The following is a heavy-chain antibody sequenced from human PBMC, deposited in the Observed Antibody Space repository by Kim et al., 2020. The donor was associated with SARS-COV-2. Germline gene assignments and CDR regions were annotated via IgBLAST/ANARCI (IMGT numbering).Heavy chain of an antibody. V-gene: IGHV4-34*01. CDR3: ARRLSITSGGGSHYCDL. J-gene: IGHJ2*01. D-gene: IGHD3-10*01. CDR1: GGSFSGYY. Sequence: SETLSLTCAVYGGSFSGYYWSWIRQPPGKGLEWIGEINHSGRTNYNPSLKSRVTISVDTSKNQFSLKLTSVTAADTAVYYCARRLSITSGGGSHYCDLWG. CDR2: INHSGRT.